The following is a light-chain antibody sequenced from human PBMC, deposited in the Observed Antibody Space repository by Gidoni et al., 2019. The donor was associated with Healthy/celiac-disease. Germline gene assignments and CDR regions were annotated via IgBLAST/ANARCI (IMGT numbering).Light chain of an antibody. CDR1: QSVSSSY. CDR3: QQYGSATPYT. CDR2: GGA. Sequence: EFLLTQSPGPLSLSPGERATLSCRASQSVSSSYLAWYQQKPGQEPRLLLYGGASSAPGVPDRWSGSGAGTDDTTTISRREQEEDVVDYCQQYGSATPYTFGQXTKLEIK. J-gene: IGKJ2*01. V-gene: IGKV3-20*01.